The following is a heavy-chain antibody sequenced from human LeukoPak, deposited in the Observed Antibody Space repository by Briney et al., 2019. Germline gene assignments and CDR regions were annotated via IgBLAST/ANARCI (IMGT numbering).Heavy chain of an antibody. CDR1: GFTFSSYW. D-gene: IGHD3-10*01. Sequence: GGSLRLSCAASGFTFSSYWMHWVRQAPGKGLVWVSRINSDGSSTSYADSVKGRFTISRDNAKNTLYLQMNSLRAEDTAVYYCAKDSLWFGELLDYWGQGTLVTVSS. CDR2: INSDGSST. CDR3: AKDSLWFGELLDY. V-gene: IGHV3-74*01. J-gene: IGHJ4*02.